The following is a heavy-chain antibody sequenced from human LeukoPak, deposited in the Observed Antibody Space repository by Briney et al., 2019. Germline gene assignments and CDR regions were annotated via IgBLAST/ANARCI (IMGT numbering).Heavy chain of an antibody. CDR3: ARTQQLVLRYPLDP. CDR2: MNPYSGNT. V-gene: IGHV1-8*02. D-gene: IGHD6-13*01. Sequence: ASVKVSCKASGYTFTNYDIHWVRQATGQGLEWMGWMNPYSGNTGYAQNLQGRITITRNTSISTAFMVLSSLRSDETAEYYCARTQQLVLRYPLDPWGQGTLVTVSS. J-gene: IGHJ5*02. CDR1: GYTFTNYD.